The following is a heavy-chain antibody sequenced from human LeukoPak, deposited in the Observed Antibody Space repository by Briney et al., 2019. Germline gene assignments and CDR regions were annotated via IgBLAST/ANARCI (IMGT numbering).Heavy chain of an antibody. J-gene: IGHJ4*02. CDR1: GISINSNTYH. Sequence: SETLSLTCSVSGISINSNTYHWVWIRQPPGKGLEWIGSLYYSGSTYYNPSLKSRVTISVDTSKNQFSLKLSSVTAADTAVYYCARDRYSDYDFGYWGQGTLVTVSS. V-gene: IGHV4-39*07. CDR2: LYYSGST. D-gene: IGHD5-12*01. CDR3: ARDRYSDYDFGY.